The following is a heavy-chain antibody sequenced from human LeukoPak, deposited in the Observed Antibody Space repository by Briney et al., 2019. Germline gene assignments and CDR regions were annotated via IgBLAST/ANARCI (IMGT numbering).Heavy chain of an antibody. Sequence: ASVKVSCKASGYTFTSYDINWVRQATGQGLEWMGSMNPNSGNTGYAQKFQGRVTMTRNTSISTAYMELSSLRSEDTAVYYCASRRGSSWYKDSTTEYWGQGTLVTVSS. J-gene: IGHJ4*02. CDR3: ASRRGSSWYKDSTTEY. D-gene: IGHD6-13*01. CDR1: GYTFTSYD. V-gene: IGHV1-8*01. CDR2: MNPNSGNT.